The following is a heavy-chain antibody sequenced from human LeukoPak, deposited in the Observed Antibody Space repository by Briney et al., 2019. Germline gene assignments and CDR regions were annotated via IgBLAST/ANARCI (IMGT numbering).Heavy chain of an antibody. V-gene: IGHV4-39*07. J-gene: IGHJ4*02. CDR1: GGSISFSSYY. D-gene: IGHD3-3*01. Sequence: SETLSLTCTVSGGSISFSSYYWGWIRQPPGKGLEWIGSIYYTGSTYYNPSLKSRVIMSVDTSKNQFSLRLRSVTAADTAVYYCERASGPFGVADYWGQGTLVTVSS. CDR3: ERASGPFGVADY. CDR2: IYYTGST.